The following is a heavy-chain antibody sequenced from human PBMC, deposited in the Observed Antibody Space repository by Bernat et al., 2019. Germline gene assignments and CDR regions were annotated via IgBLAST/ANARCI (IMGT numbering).Heavy chain of an antibody. V-gene: IGHV3-7*04. CDR1: GFAFSSYW. Sequence: EVQLVESGGDLVQPGGSLRLSCAASGFAFSSYWMSWVRQAPGKGLEWVANIKEDESEKCYVDSVKGRFTSSRDNAKNSLYLQMNSLRAEDTAVYYCARPLGWRDAFDIWGQGTVVTVSS. CDR3: ARPLGWRDAFDI. D-gene: IGHD4-23*01. CDR2: IKEDESEK. J-gene: IGHJ3*02.